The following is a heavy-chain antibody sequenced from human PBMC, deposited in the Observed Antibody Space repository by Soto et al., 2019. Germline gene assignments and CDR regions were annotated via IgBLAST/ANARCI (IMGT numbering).Heavy chain of an antibody. V-gene: IGHV3-74*01. CDR1: GFTLSNYY. CDR2: INGDGSIT. CDR3: ARGGVPAALDI. Sequence: EVQLVESGGGLVQPGGSLRLSCAVSGFTLSNYYMHWARQAPGKGLVWDSHINGDGSITNYADSVKGRFAIPRDNAKNTLDLQMNSLRAEDTAVYYCARGGVPAALDIWGEGTMVPVSS. J-gene: IGHJ3*02. D-gene: IGHD3-10*01.